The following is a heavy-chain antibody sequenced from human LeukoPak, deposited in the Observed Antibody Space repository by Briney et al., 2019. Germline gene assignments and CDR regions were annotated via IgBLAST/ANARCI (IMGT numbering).Heavy chain of an antibody. Sequence: ASVKVSCKASGYTFTSYDINWVRQATGQGLEWMGWMNPNSGNTGYAQKFQGRVTMTTDTSTTTGYMELRNLRSDDTAVYYCARNVSWNYLDYWGQGTLVTVSS. CDR3: ARNVSWNYLDY. V-gene: IGHV1-8*01. CDR2: MNPNSGNT. J-gene: IGHJ4*02. CDR1: GYTFTSYD. D-gene: IGHD2-15*01.